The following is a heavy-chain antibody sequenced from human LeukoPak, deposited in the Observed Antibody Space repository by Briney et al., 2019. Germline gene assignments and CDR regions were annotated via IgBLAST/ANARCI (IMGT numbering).Heavy chain of an antibody. Sequence: GGSLRLSCAASGFTFSSYWTHWVRQAPGKGLVWVSRINSDGSSTSYADSVKGRFTISRDNAKNTLYLQMNSLRAEDTAVYYCARDAPDSSGYYYGFDYWGQGTLVTVSS. CDR3: ARDAPDSSGYYYGFDY. J-gene: IGHJ4*02. V-gene: IGHV3-74*01. CDR1: GFTFSSYW. D-gene: IGHD3-22*01. CDR2: INSDGSST.